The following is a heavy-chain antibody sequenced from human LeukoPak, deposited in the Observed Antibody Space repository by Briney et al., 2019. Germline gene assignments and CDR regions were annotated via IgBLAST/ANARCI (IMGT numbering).Heavy chain of an antibody. CDR3: ARDPPILDPGPWSYYSANYFDY. Sequence: GGSLRLSCAASGFTFSSSAMSWVRQAPGKGLEWVSSISGSGSGGSTYYADSVKGRFTISRDNSKNTLYLQMNSLRSDDTAVYYCARDPPILDPGPWSYYSANYFDYWGQGTLVTVSS. J-gene: IGHJ4*02. CDR2: ISGSGSGGST. V-gene: IGHV3-23*01. CDR1: GFTFSSSA. D-gene: IGHD1-26*01.